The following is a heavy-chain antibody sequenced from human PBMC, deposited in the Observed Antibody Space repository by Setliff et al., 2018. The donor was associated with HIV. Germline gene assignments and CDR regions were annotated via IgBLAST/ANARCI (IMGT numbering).Heavy chain of an antibody. CDR3: VKGDNFWTGYSTYFEFDP. V-gene: IGHV3-48*01. CDR1: GFTFSGYH. D-gene: IGHD3-3*01. CDR2: ISTTRTI. Sequence: GGSLRLSCAASGFTFSGYHMNWVRQAPGKGLERVSYISTTRTIWYADSARGRFTISRDNSKNKLYLQMNSLRIEDTAIYYCVKGDNFWTGYSTYFEFDPWGQGTLVTVSS. J-gene: IGHJ5*02.